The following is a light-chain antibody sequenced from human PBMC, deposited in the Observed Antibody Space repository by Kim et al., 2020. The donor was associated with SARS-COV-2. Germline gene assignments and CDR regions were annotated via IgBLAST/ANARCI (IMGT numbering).Light chain of an antibody. CDR3: MQGRHWPWT. CDR2: KVS. CDR1: QSFVYSDGNAY. V-gene: IGKV2-30*01. J-gene: IGKJ1*01. Sequence: QAAIFCRSSQSFVYSDGNAYLNWFQQRPGQSPRRLIYKVSNRDSGVPDRFSGSGSGTDFTLKISRVEADDVGIYYCMQGRHWPWTFGQGTKVDIK.